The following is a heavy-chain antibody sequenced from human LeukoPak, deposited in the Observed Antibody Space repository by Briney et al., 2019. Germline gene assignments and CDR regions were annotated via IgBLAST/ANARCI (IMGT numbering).Heavy chain of an antibody. V-gene: IGHV4-59*01. Sequence: PSETLSLTCTVSGGSIGSYYWSWIRQPPGKGLEWIGHIYDTSYTDYNPSVKGRVSISVDTSKNQFSLKLSSVTAADTAVYYCARVIRGSRNYYFDYWGQGTLVTVSS. CDR2: IYDTSYT. CDR3: ARVIRGSRNYYFDY. CDR1: GGSIGSYY. J-gene: IGHJ4*02. D-gene: IGHD3-10*01.